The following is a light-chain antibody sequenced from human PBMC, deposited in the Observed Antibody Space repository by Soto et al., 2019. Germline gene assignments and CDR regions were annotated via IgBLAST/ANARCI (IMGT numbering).Light chain of an antibody. V-gene: IGKV1-39*01. CDR1: QSISDS. CDR3: QPRFSFPAT. CDR2: AAS. J-gene: IGKJ4*01. Sequence: DIQMTQSPSSLSASVGDRVTITCRASQSISDSLNWYQHKPGTAPKLLIYAASSLQSGVPSRFSGGGSGTDFTLTISTLQPEDFVTYFCQPRFSFPATFGGGTKVEIK.